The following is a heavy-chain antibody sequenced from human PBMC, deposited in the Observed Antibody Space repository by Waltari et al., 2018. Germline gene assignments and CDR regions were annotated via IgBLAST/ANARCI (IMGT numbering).Heavy chain of an antibody. CDR3: ARDSFDTARRGFYYYMDV. D-gene: IGHD6-6*01. CDR1: GYSISSGYY. Sequence: GPGLVKPSETLSLTCAVSGYSISSGYYWGWIRQPPGKGLEWIGSIYHSGSTYYNPSLKSRVTISVDTSKNQFSLKLSSVTAADTAVYYCARDSFDTARRGFYYYMDVWGKGTTVTVSS. V-gene: IGHV4-38-2*02. J-gene: IGHJ6*03. CDR2: IYHSGST.